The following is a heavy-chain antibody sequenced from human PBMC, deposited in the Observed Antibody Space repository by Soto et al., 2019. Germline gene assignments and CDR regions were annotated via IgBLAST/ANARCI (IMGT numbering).Heavy chain of an antibody. CDR3: AKDHRDERYGSPDSSSWQKES. J-gene: IGHJ5*02. V-gene: IGHV3-23*01. Sequence: GGSLRLSCAASGFTFSSYAMSWVRQAPGKGLEWVSAISGSGGSTYYADSVKGRFTISRDNSKNTLYLQMNSLRAEDTAVYYCAKDHRDERYGSPDSSSWQKESWGQGTLVTVSS. CDR2: ISGSGGST. CDR1: GFTFSSYA. D-gene: IGHD6-13*01.